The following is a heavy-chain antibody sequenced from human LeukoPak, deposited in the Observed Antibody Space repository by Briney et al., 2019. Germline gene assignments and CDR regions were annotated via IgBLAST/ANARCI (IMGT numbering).Heavy chain of an antibody. V-gene: IGHV4-39*01. CDR1: GGSINTSGYY. CDR2: IYYTGST. J-gene: IGHJ4*02. CDR3: ARYYPFDY. Sequence: PSETLSLTCTVSGGSINTSGYYWAWIRQPPGKGLEWIGSIYYTGSTYYNPSLKSRVTISVDTSKNQFSLKLSSVTAADTAVYYCARYYPFDYWGQGTLVTVSS. D-gene: IGHD2-8*01.